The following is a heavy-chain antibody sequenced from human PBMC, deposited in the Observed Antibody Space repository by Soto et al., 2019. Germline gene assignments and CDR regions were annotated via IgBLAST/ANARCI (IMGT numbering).Heavy chain of an antibody. Sequence: QVQLQESGPGLVKPSQTLSLTCSVSGDSISDGHYWSWIRQHPGEGLEWIGNIYYSGSTYYNPSLQSRVTISVATSKNQFSLKLSSVTAADTAVYSCARAMVREVIHLVFDYWGQGTLVTVSP. CDR2: IYYSGST. CDR1: GDSISDGHY. V-gene: IGHV4-31*03. J-gene: IGHJ4*02. CDR3: ARAMVREVIHLVFDY. D-gene: IGHD3-10*01.